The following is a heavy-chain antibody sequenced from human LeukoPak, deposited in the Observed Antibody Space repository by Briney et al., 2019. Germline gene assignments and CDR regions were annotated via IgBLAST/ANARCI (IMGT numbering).Heavy chain of an antibody. CDR1: GYTFTGYY. D-gene: IGHD3-3*01. J-gene: IGHJ4*02. V-gene: IGHV1-2*06. CDR2: INPNSGGT. CDR3: ARERLRDFWSGYSA. Sequence: ASVKVSCKAFGYTFTGYYMHWVRQAPGQGLEWMGRINPNSGGTNYAQKFQGRVTMTRDTSISTAYMELSRLRSDDTAVYYCARERLRDFWSGYSAWGQGTLVTVSS.